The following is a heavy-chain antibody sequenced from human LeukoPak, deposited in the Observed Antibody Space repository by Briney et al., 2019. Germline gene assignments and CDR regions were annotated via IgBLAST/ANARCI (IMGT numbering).Heavy chain of an antibody. CDR2: ISYDGSNK. J-gene: IGHJ4*02. CDR3: ARDKDDSSGWYLDY. CDR1: GFTFSSYA. Sequence: GGSLRLSRAASGFTFSSYAMHWVRQAPGKGLEWVAVISYDGSNKYYADSVKGRFTISRDNSKNTLYLQMNSLRAEDTAVYYCARDKDDSSGWYLDYWGQGTLVTVSS. D-gene: IGHD6-19*01. V-gene: IGHV3-30*04.